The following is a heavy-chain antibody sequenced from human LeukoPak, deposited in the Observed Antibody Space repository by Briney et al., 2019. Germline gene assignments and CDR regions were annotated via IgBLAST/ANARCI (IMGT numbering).Heavy chain of an antibody. Sequence: SETLSLTCTVSGAYISNYYWTWDRQPAAQGLEWIGRLHASESTVYNPSLKSRVTMSMDTSKDQLSLTLTSVTAADSAIYYCVTLSSGAGFDVWGQGTVVTVSS. CDR1: GAYISNYY. D-gene: IGHD6-25*01. CDR2: LHASEST. CDR3: VTLSSGAGFDV. V-gene: IGHV4-4*07. J-gene: IGHJ3*01.